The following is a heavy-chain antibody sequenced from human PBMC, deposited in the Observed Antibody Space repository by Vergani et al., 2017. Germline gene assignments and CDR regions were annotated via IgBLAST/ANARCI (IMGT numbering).Heavy chain of an antibody. CDR3: ATGAGPFDI. J-gene: IGHJ4*02. D-gene: IGHD7-27*01. CDR1: GYSIGSGFY. Sequence: QVRLEESGPGLVKPSETLSLTCSVSGYSIGSGFYWAWIRQSPGEGLQWLTSIHNRGKTYHNPSLKSRVSVSLDTSKNRFSLNLTSVTATDTGVYYCATGAGPFDIWGQGILVTVSS. V-gene: IGHV4-38-2*01. CDR2: IHNRGKT.